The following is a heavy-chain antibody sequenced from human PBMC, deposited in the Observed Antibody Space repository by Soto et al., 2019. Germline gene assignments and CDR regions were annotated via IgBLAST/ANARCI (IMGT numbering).Heavy chain of an antibody. V-gene: IGHV3-30-3*01. CDR1: GFTFSSYA. J-gene: IGHJ4*02. Sequence: QVQLVESGGGVVQPGRSLRLSCAASGFTFSSYAMHWVRQAPGKGLEWVAVMSNDGSNKYYADSVKGRFTISRDNSNNTLYLKMNSLRAEDTAVYYCARDVGSRRRVLGSGGFFYWGQGTLVTVSS. CDR3: ARDVGSRRRVLGSGGFFY. CDR2: MSNDGSNK. D-gene: IGHD6-6*01.